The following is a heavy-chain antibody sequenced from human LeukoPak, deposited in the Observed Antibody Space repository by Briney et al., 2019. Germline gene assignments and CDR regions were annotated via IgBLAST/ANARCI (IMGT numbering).Heavy chain of an antibody. CDR1: GGSFSGYY. J-gene: IGHJ4*02. V-gene: IGHV4-34*01. CDR3: ARGDSSGYYLCYFDY. D-gene: IGHD3-22*01. CDR2: INHSGST. Sequence: SETLSLTCAVYGGSFSGYYWGWIRQPPGKGLEWIGEINHSGSTNYNPSLKSRVTISVDTSKNQFSLKLSSVTAADTAVYYCARGDSSGYYLCYFDYWGQGTLVTVSS.